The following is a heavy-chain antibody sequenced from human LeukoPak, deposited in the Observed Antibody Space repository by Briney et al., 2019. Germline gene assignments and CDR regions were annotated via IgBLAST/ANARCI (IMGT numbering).Heavy chain of an antibody. CDR2: ITSSGSAI. V-gene: IGHV3-48*03. Sequence: RGSLRPSCAASGFTFSSYEMNWVRQAPGKGLEWVSYITSSGSAIFYADSVKGRFTISRDNAKNSLYLQMNSLRAEDTAVYYCAGGNRRDGYNCWGQGTLVTVSS. J-gene: IGHJ1*01. D-gene: IGHD5-24*01. CDR3: AGGNRRDGYNC. CDR1: GFTFSSYE.